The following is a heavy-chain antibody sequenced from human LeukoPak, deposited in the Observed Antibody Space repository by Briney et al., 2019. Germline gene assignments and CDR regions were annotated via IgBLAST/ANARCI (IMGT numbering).Heavy chain of an antibody. Sequence: GASVKVSCKASGYAFTSYGISWVRQAPGQGLEWMGWISAYNGNTNYAQKLQGRVTMTTDTSTSTAYMELRSLRSDDTAVYYCARDPTYCSSTSCYEVWYYYGMDVWGQGTTVTVSS. CDR2: ISAYNGNT. J-gene: IGHJ6*02. CDR3: ARDPTYCSSTSCYEVWYYYGMDV. D-gene: IGHD2-2*01. CDR1: GYAFTSYG. V-gene: IGHV1-18*01.